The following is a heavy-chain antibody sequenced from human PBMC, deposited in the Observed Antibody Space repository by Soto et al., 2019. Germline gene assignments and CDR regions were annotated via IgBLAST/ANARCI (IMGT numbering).Heavy chain of an antibody. D-gene: IGHD3-9*01. Sequence: QVQVVESGGGVVQPGRSLRLSCAASGFTFSRYAIHWVRQAPGKGLEWVAVMSYDGNQKHYADSVKGRFTVSRDDSENTVFLQMTSLRPEDTATYYCAKDRYFDSHDLESWGQGTLVTVSS. CDR3: AKDRYFDSHDLES. V-gene: IGHV3-30-3*01. CDR1: GFTFSRYA. J-gene: IGHJ4*02. CDR2: MSYDGNQK.